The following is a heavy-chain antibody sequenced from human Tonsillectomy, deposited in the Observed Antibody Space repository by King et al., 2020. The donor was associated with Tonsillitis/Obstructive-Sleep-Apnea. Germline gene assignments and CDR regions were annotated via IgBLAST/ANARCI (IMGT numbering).Heavy chain of an antibody. CDR2: ISWNSGSI. D-gene: IGHD3-16*01. V-gene: IGHV3-9*01. Sequence: QLVQSGGGLIQPGRSLILSCAASGFSFDDYAMHWVRQVPGKGLEWVSGISWNSGSIGYADSVKGRFTISRDNAKNSLYLQMNSLRAEDTALYYCAKDMVWGPHTNIDYWGQGTLVTVSS. CDR3: AKDMVWGPHTNIDY. J-gene: IGHJ4*02. CDR1: GFSFDDYA.